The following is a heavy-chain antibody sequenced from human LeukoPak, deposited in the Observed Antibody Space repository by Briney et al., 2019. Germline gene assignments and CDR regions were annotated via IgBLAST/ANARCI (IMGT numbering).Heavy chain of an antibody. D-gene: IGHD2-8*02. J-gene: IGHJ4*02. CDR1: GFTFSNYA. CDR3: AKVTGAVSASGTEDY. CDR2: IRSSGGVT. Sequence: GGSLRLSCAASGFTFSNYAMSWVRQAPGKGLEWVSTIRSSGGVTNYADAVRGRFTISRDNSKNTLFLQMNSLRAEDTAIYYCAKVTGAVSASGTEDYWGQGTLVSVS. V-gene: IGHV3-23*01.